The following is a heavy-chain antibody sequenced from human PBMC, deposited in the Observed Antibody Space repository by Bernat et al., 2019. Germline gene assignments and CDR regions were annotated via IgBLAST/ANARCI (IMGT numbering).Heavy chain of an antibody. CDR3: VRDWGSGGYRPLDS. J-gene: IGHJ4*02. CDR1: GYSISSESY. Sequence: QVQLQESGPGLVKPSETLSLTCAVSGYSISSESYWGWIRQSPGKGLEWIASIDFSGTTYYKPSLKSRVTISLDMSKNQFSLRLTSVTAADTALYYCVRDWGSGGYRPLDSWGQGTLVTVSS. D-gene: IGHD3-22*01. CDR2: IDFSGTT. V-gene: IGHV4-38-2*02.